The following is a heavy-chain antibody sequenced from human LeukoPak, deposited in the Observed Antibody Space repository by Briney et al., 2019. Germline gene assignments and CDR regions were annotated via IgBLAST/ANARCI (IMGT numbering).Heavy chain of an antibody. CDR3: SKGDDRYGFDY. J-gene: IGHJ4*02. Sequence: GGSLRLSCAASGFTFEDFTMHWVRQAPGKALEWVSLITWDGQNIEYQDSVEGRFTISRDNSENSLYLQMKSLKTEDTALYFCSKGDDRYGFDYWGQGTLVTVSS. CDR2: ITWDGQNI. V-gene: IGHV3-43*01. D-gene: IGHD5-18*01. CDR1: GFTFEDFT.